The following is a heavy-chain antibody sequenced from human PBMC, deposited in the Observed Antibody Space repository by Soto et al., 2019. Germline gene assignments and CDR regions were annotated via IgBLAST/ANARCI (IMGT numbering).Heavy chain of an antibody. CDR2: TYYRSKWYN. CDR3: ARSLVTPKYYYDSSGSYYFDY. D-gene: IGHD3-22*01. CDR1: GDSVSSNSAA. Sequence: SQTLSLTCALSGDSVSSNSAAWNWIGQSPSRGLEWLGRTYYRSKWYNDYAVSVKSRITINPDTSKNQFSLQLNSVTPEDTAVYYCARSLVTPKYYYDSSGSYYFDYWGQGTLVTVSS. J-gene: IGHJ4*02. V-gene: IGHV6-1*01.